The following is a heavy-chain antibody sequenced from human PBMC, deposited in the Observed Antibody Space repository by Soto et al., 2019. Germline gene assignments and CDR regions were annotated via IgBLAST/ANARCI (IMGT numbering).Heavy chain of an antibody. CDR1: GGTFSSYA. Sequence: GGSVKVSGKASGGTFSSYAISWVGQAPGQGLEWMGGIIPIFGTANYAQKFQGRVTITADKSTSTAYMELSSLRSEDTAVYYCARQYRDSSSFDPWGQGTLVTASS. CDR3: ARQYRDSSSFDP. CDR2: IIPIFGTA. J-gene: IGHJ5*02. V-gene: IGHV1-69*06. D-gene: IGHD6-6*01.